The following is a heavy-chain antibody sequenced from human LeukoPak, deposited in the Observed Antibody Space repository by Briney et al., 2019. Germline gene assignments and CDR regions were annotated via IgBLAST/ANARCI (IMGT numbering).Heavy chain of an antibody. V-gene: IGHV1-18*04. CDR3: ARRRSGRDGYNFGY. Sequence: ASVKVSCKASGYTFTGYYMHWVRQAPGQGLEWMGWISAYNGNTNYAQKLQGRVTMTTDTSTSTAYMELRSLRSDDTAVYYCARRRSGRDGYNFGYWGQGTLVTVSS. CDR1: GYTFTGYY. CDR2: ISAYNGNT. J-gene: IGHJ4*02. D-gene: IGHD5-24*01.